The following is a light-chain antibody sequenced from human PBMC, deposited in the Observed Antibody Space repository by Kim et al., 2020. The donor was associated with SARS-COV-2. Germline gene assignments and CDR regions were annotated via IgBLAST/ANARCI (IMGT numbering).Light chain of an antibody. CDR2: GNN. V-gene: IGLV3-19*01. Sequence: SSELTQDPAVSVALGQTVRITCQGDSLRPYYASCYQLTPGQAPVVVLYGNNNRPSGLPDRFSGSTSGHTASLTIPLARAAAAGASFCTSRDIRPPPLVF. CDR3: TSRDIRPPPLV. CDR1: SLRPYY. J-gene: IGLJ3*02.